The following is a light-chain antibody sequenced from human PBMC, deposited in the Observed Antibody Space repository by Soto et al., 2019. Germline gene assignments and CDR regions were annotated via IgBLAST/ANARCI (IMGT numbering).Light chain of an antibody. V-gene: IGKV3-20*01. Sequence: EIVLTQSPGTLSLSPGEGATVSCRVSQSINSKSLVWYQRKFGQAPSLLIYNTSSRATGIPDRFSGGGSGTDFTLSISILEPEDFAVYYCQHYGGSFIFGPGTKVDFK. CDR2: NTS. CDR3: QHYGGSFI. CDR1: QSINSKS. J-gene: IGKJ3*01.